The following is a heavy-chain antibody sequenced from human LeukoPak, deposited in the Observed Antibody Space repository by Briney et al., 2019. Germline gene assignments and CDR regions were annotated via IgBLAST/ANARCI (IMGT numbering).Heavy chain of an antibody. J-gene: IGHJ4*02. Sequence: SETLSLTCTVSGGSISSYYWSWIRQPPGKGLEWIGEINHSGSTNYNPSLKSRVTISVDTSKNQFSLKLSSVTAADTAVYYCASGYSYGYDYWGQGTLVTVSS. D-gene: IGHD5-18*01. CDR3: ASGYSYGYDY. CDR2: INHSGST. CDR1: GGSISSYY. V-gene: IGHV4-34*01.